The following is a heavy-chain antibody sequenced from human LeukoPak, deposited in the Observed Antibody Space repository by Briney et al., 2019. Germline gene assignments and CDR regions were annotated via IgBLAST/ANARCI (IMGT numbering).Heavy chain of an antibody. CDR1: GYTFTSYG. Sequence: ASVKVSCKASGYTFTSYGISWVRQAPGQGLEWMGWISAYNGNTNYAQKLRGRVTMTTDTSTSTAYMELRSLRSDDTAAYYCALLAYYYYYYMDVWGKGTTVTVSS. J-gene: IGHJ6*03. CDR2: ISAYNGNT. V-gene: IGHV1-18*01. D-gene: IGHD2-15*01. CDR3: ALLAYYYYYYMDV.